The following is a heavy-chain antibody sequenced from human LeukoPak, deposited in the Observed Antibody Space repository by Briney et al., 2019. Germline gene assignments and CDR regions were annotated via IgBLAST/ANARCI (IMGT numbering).Heavy chain of an antibody. D-gene: IGHD2-15*01. J-gene: IGHJ4*02. CDR3: AREDPLVAARGLDY. CDR2: IYAGGNT. CDR1: GGSISSYF. Sequence: SETLSLTCTVSGGSISSYFWSWIRQPAGKGLEWIGRIYAGGNTNYNPSLKSRLTMSIDTSKNQFSLRLSSVTAADTAVYYCAREDPLVAARGLDYWGQGTLVTVSS. V-gene: IGHV4-4*07.